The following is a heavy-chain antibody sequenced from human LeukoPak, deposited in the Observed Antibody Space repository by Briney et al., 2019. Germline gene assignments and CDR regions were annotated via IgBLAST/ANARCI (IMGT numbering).Heavy chain of an antibody. J-gene: IGHJ4*02. V-gene: IGHV3-48*04. CDR2: ISSSSSTI. Sequence: GGSLRLSCAASGFTFSSYSMNWVRQAPGKGLEWVSYISSSSSTIYYADSVKGRFTISRDNAKNSLYLQMNSLRAEDTAVYYCSKKITYYYESSGYDWGQGTLVTVSS. D-gene: IGHD3-22*01. CDR3: SKKITYYYESSGYD. CDR1: GFTFSSYS.